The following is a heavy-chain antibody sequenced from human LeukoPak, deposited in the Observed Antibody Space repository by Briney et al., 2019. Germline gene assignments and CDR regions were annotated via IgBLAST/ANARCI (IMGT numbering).Heavy chain of an antibody. CDR3: ARHESGYDFFFDY. CDR2: ISAYNGYT. Sequence: ASVKVSCKASGYTFTSYDISWVRQAPGQGLEWMGWISAYNGYTNYAQMLQGRVTMTTDTSTSTAYMELRSPRSDDTAVYYCARHESGYDFFFDYWGQGTLVTVSS. CDR1: GYTFTSYD. V-gene: IGHV1-18*01. J-gene: IGHJ4*02. D-gene: IGHD5-12*01.